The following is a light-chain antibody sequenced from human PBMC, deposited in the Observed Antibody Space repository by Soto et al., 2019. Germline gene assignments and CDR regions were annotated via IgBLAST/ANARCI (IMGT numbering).Light chain of an antibody. Sequence: QSALTQPPSASGYPGQSVAISCNGTSSDVGGYNYVSWYQQHPGKAPKLMIYEVNKRPSGVPDRFSGSKSGNTASLTVSGLQAEDEAEYYCSSYAGSSNVFGTGTKVTVL. CDR3: SSYAGSSNV. V-gene: IGLV2-8*01. CDR1: SSDVGGYNY. J-gene: IGLJ1*01. CDR2: EVN.